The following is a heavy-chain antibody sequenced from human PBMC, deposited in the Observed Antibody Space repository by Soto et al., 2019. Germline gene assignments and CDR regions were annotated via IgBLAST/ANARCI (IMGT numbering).Heavy chain of an antibody. CDR2: VENSGST. CDR3: ARERGDSHWIDP. D-gene: IGHD2-21*01. CDR1: GGSVSSESYY. J-gene: IGHJ5*02. Sequence: SETLSLTDSVSGGSVSSESYYGSWIRQTPGKGLEWIGNVENSGSTKYNPSLKSRVTISVDTSKNQFSLKLSSVTGADTAVYYCARERGDSHWIDPWGQGTLVTVSS. V-gene: IGHV4-61*01.